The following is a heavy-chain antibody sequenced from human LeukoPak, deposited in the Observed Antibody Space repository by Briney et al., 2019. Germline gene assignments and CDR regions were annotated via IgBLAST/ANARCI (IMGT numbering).Heavy chain of an antibody. J-gene: IGHJ4*02. CDR1: GFTLSSDA. Sequence: GGSLRLSCAASGFTLSSDAMSWVRQAPGMGLEWVSAISAGSSSIFYADSVKGRFTISRDNSKNTLYLQMNSLRAEDTAVYYCAKGGYSDFKVVYWGQGTLVTVSS. D-gene: IGHD4-11*01. CDR2: ISAGSSSI. CDR3: AKGGYSDFKVVY. V-gene: IGHV3-23*01.